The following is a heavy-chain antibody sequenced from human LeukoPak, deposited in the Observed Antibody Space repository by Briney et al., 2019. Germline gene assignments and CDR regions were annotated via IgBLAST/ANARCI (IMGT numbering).Heavy chain of an antibody. Sequence: GGPLRLSCAASGFTFSSYGMEWVRQAPGKGLEWLTVIWYDGSKKYYADSVKGLFTISRDNAKNSLYLQMNSLRAEDTAVYYCARDHRLRYFDWSDFDYWGQGTLVTVSS. J-gene: IGHJ4*02. V-gene: IGHV3-33*01. CDR2: IWYDGSKK. CDR3: ARDHRLRYFDWSDFDY. CDR1: GFTFSSYG. D-gene: IGHD3-9*01.